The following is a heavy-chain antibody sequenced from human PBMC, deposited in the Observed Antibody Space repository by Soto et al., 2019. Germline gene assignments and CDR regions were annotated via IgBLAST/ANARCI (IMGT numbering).Heavy chain of an antibody. V-gene: IGHV3-23*01. Sequence: EVQLLESGGGLVQPGGSLRLSCAASGFTFSSYAMSWVRQAPGKGLEWVSAISGSGGSTYYADSVKGRFTISRDNSKNTLYLQMNSLRAEDTAVYYCAKDHRALLYNWNDGFDYWGQGTLVTVSS. J-gene: IGHJ4*02. CDR1: GFTFSSYA. CDR3: AKDHRALLYNWNDGFDY. CDR2: ISGSGGST. D-gene: IGHD1-1*01.